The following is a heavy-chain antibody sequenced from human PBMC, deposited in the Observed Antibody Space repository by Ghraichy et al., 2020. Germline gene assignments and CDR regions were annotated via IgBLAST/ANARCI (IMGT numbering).Heavy chain of an antibody. CDR2: ISYDGSNK. V-gene: IGHV3-30-3*01. CDR1: GFTFSSYA. CDR3: ARDSSSWTHYYYYYGMDV. J-gene: IGHJ6*02. D-gene: IGHD6-13*01. Sequence: GESLNISCAASGFTFSSYAMHWVRQAPGKGLEWVAVISYDGSNKYYADSVKGRFTISRDNSKNTLYLQMNSLRAEDTAVYYCARDSSSWTHYYYYYGMDVWGQGTTVTVSS.